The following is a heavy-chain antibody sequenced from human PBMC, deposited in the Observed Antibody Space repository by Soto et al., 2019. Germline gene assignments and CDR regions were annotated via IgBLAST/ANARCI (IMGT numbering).Heavy chain of an antibody. CDR1: GGSISSYY. D-gene: IGHD6-19*01. CDR2: IYYSGST. Sequence: SETLSLTCTVSGGSISSYYWSWIRQPPGKGLEWIGYIYYSGSTNYNPSLKSRVTISVDTSKNQFSLKLSSVTAADTAVYYCARGAAPAGNNWFDPWGQGTLVTVSS. J-gene: IGHJ5*02. CDR3: ARGAAPAGNNWFDP. V-gene: IGHV4-59*01.